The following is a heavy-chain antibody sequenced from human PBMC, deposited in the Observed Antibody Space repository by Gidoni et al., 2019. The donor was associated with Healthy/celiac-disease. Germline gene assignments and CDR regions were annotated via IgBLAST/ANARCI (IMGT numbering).Heavy chain of an antibody. Sequence: QVQLQESGPGLVKPSETLSLTCTVSGGSISSYYWSWIRQPPGKGLEWIGYIYYSGSTNYNPSLKSRVTISVDTSKNQFSLKLSSVTAADTAVYYCARGIVVVPAARDYYYGMDVWGQGTTVTVSS. V-gene: IGHV4-59*01. J-gene: IGHJ6*02. D-gene: IGHD2-2*01. CDR1: GGSISSYY. CDR2: IYYSGST. CDR3: ARGIVVVPAARDYYYGMDV.